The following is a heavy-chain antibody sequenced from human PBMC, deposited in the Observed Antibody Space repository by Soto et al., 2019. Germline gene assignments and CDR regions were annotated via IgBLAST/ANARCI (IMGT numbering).Heavy chain of an antibody. J-gene: IGHJ4*02. Sequence: GASVKVSCKASGYTFTSYAMHWVRQAPGQRLEWMGWINAGNGNTKYSQKFQGRVTITRDTSASTAYMELSSLRSEDTAVYYCARARGGYDWFDYWGQGTLVTVSS. CDR2: INAGNGNT. CDR3: ARARGGYDWFDY. CDR1: GYTFTSYA. D-gene: IGHD5-12*01. V-gene: IGHV1-3*01.